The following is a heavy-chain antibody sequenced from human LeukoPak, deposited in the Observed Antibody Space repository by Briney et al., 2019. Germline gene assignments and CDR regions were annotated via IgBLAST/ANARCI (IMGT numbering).Heavy chain of an antibody. CDR1: GGSLVSYY. CDR2: IYYSGGT. V-gene: IGHV4-59*01. J-gene: IGHJ2*01. CDR3: ARPGYCSGGSCLDDWYFDL. D-gene: IGHD2-15*01. Sequence: SETLSLTCTVSGGSLVSYYWTWIRQPPGKGLEWIGYIYYSGGTNYNPSLKSRVTISVDTSKNQFSLKLSSVTAADTAVYYCARPGYCSGGSCLDDWYFDLWGRGTLVTVSS.